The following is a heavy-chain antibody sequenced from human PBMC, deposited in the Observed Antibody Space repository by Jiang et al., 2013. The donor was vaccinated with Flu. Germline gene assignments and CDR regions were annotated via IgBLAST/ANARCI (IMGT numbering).Heavy chain of an antibody. D-gene: IGHD2-15*01. CDR3: ARDRGYCSGGRCHGFGY. CDR1: GYTFTGPY. CDR2: INPNSGGT. V-gene: IGHV1-2*04. J-gene: IGHJ4*02. Sequence: SGAEVKKPGASVKVSCKASGYTFTGPYIHWVRQAPGQGLEWMGWINPNSGGTNYAQKFQGWVTMTRDTSISTAYMELSRLRSDDTAVYYCARDRGYCSGGRCHGFGYWGQGTLVTVSS.